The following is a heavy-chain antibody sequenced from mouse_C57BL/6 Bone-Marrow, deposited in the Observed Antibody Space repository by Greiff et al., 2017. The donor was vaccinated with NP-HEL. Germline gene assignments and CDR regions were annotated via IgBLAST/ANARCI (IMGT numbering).Heavy chain of an antibody. Sequence: EVQLKESVAELVRPGASVKLSCTASGFNITNTYMHWVKQRPEQGLEWIGRIDPANGNTKYAPKFQGKATITADTSSNTAYLQLSSLTSEDTAIYYCACLLLRPVGYFDVWGTGTTVTVSS. D-gene: IGHD1-1*01. V-gene: IGHV14-3*01. CDR1: GFNITNTY. CDR2: IDPANGNT. J-gene: IGHJ1*03. CDR3: ACLLLRPVGYFDV.